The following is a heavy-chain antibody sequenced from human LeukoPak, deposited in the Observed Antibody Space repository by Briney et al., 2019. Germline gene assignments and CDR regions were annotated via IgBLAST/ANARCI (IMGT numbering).Heavy chain of an antibody. CDR3: ARWSPAKNWCDP. J-gene: IGHJ5*02. Sequence: SETLSLTCTASGGTISSYDWSWIRQPAGKGLEWIGRIYSSGTNYYNPSLKSRLTMSVDTSKNQFSLKLSSVTAADTAVYYCARWSPAKNWCDPCRQGTLVTVSS. CDR2: IYSSGTN. V-gene: IGHV4-4*07. D-gene: IGHD4/OR15-4a*01. CDR1: GGTISSYD.